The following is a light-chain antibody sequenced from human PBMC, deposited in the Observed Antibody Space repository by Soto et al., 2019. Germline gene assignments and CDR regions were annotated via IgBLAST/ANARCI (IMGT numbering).Light chain of an antibody. V-gene: IGLV1-40*01. Sequence: QAVVTQPPSVSGAPGQSVTISCTGGTSNIGAGLDVHWYRQVPGTAPKLLIYDNTNRPSGVPDRFSGSKSATSASLAITGLQAEDEADYYCQSYDSSQSGPVFGGGTKLTVL. CDR3: QSYDSSQSGPV. CDR2: DNT. CDR1: TSNIGAGLD. J-gene: IGLJ3*02.